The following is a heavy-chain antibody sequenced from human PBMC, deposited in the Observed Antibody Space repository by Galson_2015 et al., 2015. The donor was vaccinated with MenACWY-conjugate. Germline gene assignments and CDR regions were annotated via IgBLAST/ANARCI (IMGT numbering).Heavy chain of an antibody. CDR2: IRETGSL. CDR3: ARLPAWGSSFGYCDY. V-gene: IGHV4-59*08. D-gene: IGHD7-27*01. Sequence: SETLSLTCNVSGDSISSHHWSWFRQPPGKGLEWIAYIRETGSLKDNPSLKSRVTMSADKSNNQFSLRLISVTAADTAVYYCARLPAWGSSFGYCDYWGRGILVAVSS. CDR1: GDSISSHH. J-gene: IGHJ4*02.